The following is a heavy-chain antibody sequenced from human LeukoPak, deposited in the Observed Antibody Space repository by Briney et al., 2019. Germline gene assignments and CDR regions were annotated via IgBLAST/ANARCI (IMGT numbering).Heavy chain of an antibody. Sequence: GGSLRLSCAASGLTFSSYWMHWVRQAPGKGLVWVSRINSDGRTTSYADSVKGRFTISRDNAENSLYLQMNSLRAEDTAVYYCAELGITMIGGVWGKGTTVTISS. D-gene: IGHD3-10*02. CDR3: AELGITMIGGV. CDR1: GLTFSSYW. J-gene: IGHJ6*04. V-gene: IGHV3-74*01. CDR2: INSDGRTT.